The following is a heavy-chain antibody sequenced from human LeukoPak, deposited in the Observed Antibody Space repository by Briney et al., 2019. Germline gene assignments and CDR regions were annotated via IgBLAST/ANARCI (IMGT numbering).Heavy chain of an antibody. D-gene: IGHD2-2*01. CDR3: ARNRPSTTYMDV. J-gene: IGHJ6*03. CDR2: INPNSGDT. Sequence: GASVKVSCKASGYTFTGFYMHWVRQAPGQGLEWMGWINPNSGDTNYAQKLQGRVTMTTDTSTSTAYMELRSLRSDDTAVYYCARNRPSTTYMDVWGKGTTVTISS. CDR1: GYTFTGFY. V-gene: IGHV1-2*02.